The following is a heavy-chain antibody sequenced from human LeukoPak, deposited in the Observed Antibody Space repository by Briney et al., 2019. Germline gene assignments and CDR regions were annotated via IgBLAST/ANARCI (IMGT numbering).Heavy chain of an antibody. J-gene: IGHJ4*02. V-gene: IGHV4-34*01. CDR3: ASGRAAAGVSGADY. CDR2: INHSGST. Sequence: SETLSLTCAVYGGSFSGYYWSWIRQPPGEGLEWIGEINHSGSTNYNPSLKSRVTISVDTSKNQFSLKLSSVTAADTAVYYCASGRAAAGVSGADYWGQGTLVTVSS. D-gene: IGHD6-13*01. CDR1: GGSFSGYY.